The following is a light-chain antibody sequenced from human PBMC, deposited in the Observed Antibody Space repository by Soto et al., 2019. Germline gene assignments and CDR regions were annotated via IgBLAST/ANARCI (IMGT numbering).Light chain of an antibody. CDR2: GAS. V-gene: IGKV3-20*01. Sequence: IVLTQSPGTLSLSPGERATVSCRASQSVSSSYLAWYQQKPGQAPRLLIYGASSRATGIPDRFSGSGSGTDFALTISRLEPEDFEVYYCQLYGSSLGAFGPGTKVDIK. J-gene: IGKJ3*01. CDR1: QSVSSSY. CDR3: QLYGSSLGA.